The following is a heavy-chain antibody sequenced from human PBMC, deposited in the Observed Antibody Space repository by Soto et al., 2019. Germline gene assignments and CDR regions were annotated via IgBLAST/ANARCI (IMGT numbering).Heavy chain of an antibody. D-gene: IGHD4-17*01. Sequence: QVKLVESGGGLVKPGGSLRLSCAASGFTFTDYYMSWIRQAPGKGLEWVSYISSSGTVTKYAYSVKGRFTISRDNAKNSLFLQMNSLRAEDTAVYYCARDWTTGVTPLEYWGQGTLVTVSS. CDR3: ARDWTTGVTPLEY. CDR2: ISSSGTVT. CDR1: GFTFTDYY. J-gene: IGHJ4*02. V-gene: IGHV3-11*01.